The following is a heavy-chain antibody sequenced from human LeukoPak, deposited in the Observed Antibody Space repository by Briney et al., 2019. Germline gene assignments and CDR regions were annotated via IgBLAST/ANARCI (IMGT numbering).Heavy chain of an antibody. J-gene: IGHJ4*02. V-gene: IGHV4-39*02. D-gene: IGHD1-26*01. CDR3: AREWELLSPIGY. Sequence: PSETLSLTCTVSGGSISSSSYYWGWIRQPPGKGLEWIGSIYYSGSTYYNPSLKSRVTISVDTSKNQFSLKLSSVTAADTAVYYCAREWELLSPIGYWGQGTLVTVSS. CDR2: IYYSGST. CDR1: GGSISSSSYY.